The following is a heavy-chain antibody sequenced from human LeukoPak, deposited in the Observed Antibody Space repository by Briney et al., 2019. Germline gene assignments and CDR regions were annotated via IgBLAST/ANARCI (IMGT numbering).Heavy chain of an antibody. Sequence: ASVKVSCKASGYDFTSYGFSWVRQAPGQGLEWMGWISAYNGNTNYAQKLQGRVTMTTDTSTSTAYMELRSPGSDDTAVYYCARGGLYYDSSAHFDYWGQGTLVTVSS. CDR2: ISAYNGNT. D-gene: IGHD3-22*01. V-gene: IGHV1-18*01. J-gene: IGHJ4*02. CDR3: ARGGLYYDSSAHFDY. CDR1: GYDFTSYG.